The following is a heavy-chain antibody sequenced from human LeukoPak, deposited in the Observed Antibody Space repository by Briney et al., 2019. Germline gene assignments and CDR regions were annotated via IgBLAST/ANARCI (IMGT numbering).Heavy chain of an antibody. J-gene: IGHJ4*02. CDR1: GFTFSSYS. CDR2: ISGSGGST. CDR3: ARDSSPSTVTTDAVDY. V-gene: IGHV3-23*01. Sequence: GGTLRLSCAASGFTFSSYSMSWVRQAPGEGLEWVSAISGSGGSTYYADSVKGRVTISRDNSKNTLYLQMSSLSAEDTAVYYCARDSSPSTVTTDAVDYWGQGPLVTVSS. D-gene: IGHD4-17*01.